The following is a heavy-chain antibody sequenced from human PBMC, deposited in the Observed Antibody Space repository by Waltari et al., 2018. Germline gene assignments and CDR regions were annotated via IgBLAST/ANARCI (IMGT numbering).Heavy chain of an antibody. CDR3: AKTMAGVTDYFDY. Sequence: VQLVESGEGLVQPGGSLRLSCAASGFSFGSYWMTWVRQAPGKGLEWVANIKQDGSVEYYVDSVKGRFTISRDNAKNTLYLQMDSLRAEDTAVYYCAKTMAGVTDYFDYWGQGTLVTVSS. V-gene: IGHV3-7*01. CDR1: GFSFGSYW. J-gene: IGHJ4*02. D-gene: IGHD3-10*01. CDR2: IKQDGSVE.